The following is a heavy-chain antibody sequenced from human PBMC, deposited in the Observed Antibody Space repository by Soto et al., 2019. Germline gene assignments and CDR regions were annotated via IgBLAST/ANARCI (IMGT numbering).Heavy chain of an antibody. J-gene: IGHJ5*02. Sequence: GSLRLSCAASGFTFSDYYMSWIRQAPGKGLEWVSYISSSSSYTNYADSVKGRFTISRDNAKNSLYLQMNSLRAEDTAVYYCARTTIGIENWFDPWGQGTLVTVSS. CDR3: ARTTIGIENWFDP. D-gene: IGHD1-26*01. CDR1: GFTFSDYY. CDR2: ISSSSSYT. V-gene: IGHV3-11*06.